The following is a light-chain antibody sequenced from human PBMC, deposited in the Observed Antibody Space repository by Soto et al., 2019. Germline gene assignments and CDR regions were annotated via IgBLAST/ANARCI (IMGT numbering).Light chain of an antibody. J-gene: IGKJ4*01. CDR1: QSISSW. CDR3: QQYNSFPLT. Sequence: DIQMTQSPSTLSASVGDRATITCRASQSISSWLAWYQQKPGKAPKLLIYDASSLESGVPSRFSGSGSGTEFTLTISSLQPDDFATYYCQQYNSFPLTFGGGTKVEIK. CDR2: DAS. V-gene: IGKV1-5*01.